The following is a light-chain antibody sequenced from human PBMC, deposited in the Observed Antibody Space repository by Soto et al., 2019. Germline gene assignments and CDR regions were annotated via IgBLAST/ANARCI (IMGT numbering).Light chain of an antibody. V-gene: IGKV3-20*01. CDR1: QTVRSGY. Sequence: EIMLTQYTGTESLYPGERATLSCRASQTVRSGYLAWYQQKPGQAPRLLIQGASRRATGIPDRFSGSGSGTDFTLTINRMQPEDVAVYYCQQYGDMWTFGQGTKVDIK. CDR2: GAS. J-gene: IGKJ1*01. CDR3: QQYGDMWT.